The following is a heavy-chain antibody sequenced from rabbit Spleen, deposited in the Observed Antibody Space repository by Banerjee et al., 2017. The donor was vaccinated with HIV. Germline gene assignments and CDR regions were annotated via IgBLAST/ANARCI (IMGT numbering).Heavy chain of an antibody. CDR1: GFSFSSTYY. CDR2: IYPGSSGTT. D-gene: IGHD8-1*01. V-gene: IGHV1S40*01. Sequence: QSLEESGGDLVKPGASLTLTCTASGFSFSSTYYMCWVRQPPGKGLEWIGCIYPGSSGTTYYASWAKGRFTISKTSSTTVTLQMTSLTVADTATYFCARFAVSGTYYSDFNLWGPGTLVTVS. J-gene: IGHJ4*01. CDR3: ARFAVSGTYYSDFNL.